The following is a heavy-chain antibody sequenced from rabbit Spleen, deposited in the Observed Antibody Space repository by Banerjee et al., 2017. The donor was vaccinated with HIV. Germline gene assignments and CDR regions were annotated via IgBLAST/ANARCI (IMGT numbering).Heavy chain of an antibody. CDR3: ARDTGSSFSSYGMDL. J-gene: IGHJ6*01. Sequence: QSLEESGGDLVKPGASLTLTCTASGVSFSISSYMCWVRQAPGKGLEWIACIETGSSDFTYYASWAKGRFTISKTSSTTVTLQVTSLTAADTATYFCARDTGSSFSSYGMDLWGQGTLVTVS. D-gene: IGHD8-1*01. CDR1: GVSFSISSY. CDR2: IETGSSDFT. V-gene: IGHV1S40*01.